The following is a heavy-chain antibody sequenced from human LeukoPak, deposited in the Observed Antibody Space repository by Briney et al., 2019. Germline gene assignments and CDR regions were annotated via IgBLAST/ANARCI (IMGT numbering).Heavy chain of an antibody. D-gene: IGHD6-19*01. Sequence: GGSLRLSCAASGFTFSSYAMSWVRQAPGKGLEWVSAISGSDGSTYYADSVKGRFTISRDNSKNTLYLQMNSLRAEDTAVYYCAKDHFILGIAVAGDAFDIWGQGTMVTVSS. CDR2: ISGSDGST. V-gene: IGHV3-23*01. CDR3: AKDHFILGIAVAGDAFDI. CDR1: GFTFSSYA. J-gene: IGHJ3*02.